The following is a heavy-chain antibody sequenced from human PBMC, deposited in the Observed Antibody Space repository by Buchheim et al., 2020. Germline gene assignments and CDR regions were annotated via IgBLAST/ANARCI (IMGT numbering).Heavy chain of an antibody. J-gene: IGHJ4*02. D-gene: IGHD5-18*01. CDR1: GGSITSSSYY. Sequence: QLQLQESGPGLVKPSETLSLTCTVSGGSITSSSYYWGWIRQPPGKGLEWIGSINYSGTTYYNPSLKSRVTISVDTSNNQFSLKLSSVTTADTAVYYCARRRTAMVDFWGQGIL. CDR3: ARRRTAMVDF. CDR2: INYSGTT. V-gene: IGHV4-39*01.